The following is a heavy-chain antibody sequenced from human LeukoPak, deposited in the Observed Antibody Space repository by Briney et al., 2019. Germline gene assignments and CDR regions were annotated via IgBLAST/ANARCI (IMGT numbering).Heavy chain of an antibody. CDR2: INHSGST. V-gene: IGHV4-34*01. Sequence: SETLSLTCAVYGGSFSGYYWSWIRQPPGKGLEWIGEINHSGSTNYNPSLKSRVTISVDTSKNQFSLKLSSVTAADTAVYYCAREVGCSSTSCYWAWFDPWGQGTLVTVSS. CDR1: GGSFSGYY. D-gene: IGHD2-2*01. CDR3: AREVGCSSTSCYWAWFDP. J-gene: IGHJ5*02.